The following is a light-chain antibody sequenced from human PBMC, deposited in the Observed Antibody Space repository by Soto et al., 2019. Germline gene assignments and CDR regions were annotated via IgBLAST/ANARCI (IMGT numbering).Light chain of an antibody. J-gene: IGKJ1*01. CDR2: GAS. CDR1: QSVRSN. Sequence: EIVMTQSPATLSVSPGERATLSCRASQSVRSNLAWYQQKPGQAPRLLIYGASTRATGIPARFSGSGSATEFTLTISSLQSEDFAVYYCQQYNNWPRTFGQGTKMEIK. V-gene: IGKV3-15*01. CDR3: QQYNNWPRT.